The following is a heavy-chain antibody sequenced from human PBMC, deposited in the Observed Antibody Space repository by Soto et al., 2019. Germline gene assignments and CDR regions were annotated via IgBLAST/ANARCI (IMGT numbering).Heavy chain of an antibody. CDR2: VTGRASST. CDR1: GFTFPNYA. D-gene: IGHD6-13*01. Sequence: EVRLLESGGGLVQPGGSLRLSCFASGFTFPNYAMSWVRQAPGKGLEWVSVVTGRASSTYYADSVEGRFTISRDNSRNTLLLQRNSLGAEDTAVYYCAKHVPSQKQLRRWADAFHIWGQGTMLTVSS. J-gene: IGHJ3*02. CDR3: AKHVPSQKQLRRWADAFHI. V-gene: IGHV3-23*01.